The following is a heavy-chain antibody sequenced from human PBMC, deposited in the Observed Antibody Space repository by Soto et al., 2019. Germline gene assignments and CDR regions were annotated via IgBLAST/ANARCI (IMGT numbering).Heavy chain of an antibody. CDR3: ARDQLTGTTTTFDY. J-gene: IGHJ4*02. Sequence: ASVKVSCKASGGTFSSYAISWVRQAPGQGLEWMGGIIPIFGTANYAQKFQGRVTITADESTSTAYMELSSLRSEDTAVYYCARDQLTGTTTTFDYWGQGTLVTVSS. CDR1: GGTFSSYA. CDR2: IIPIFGTA. D-gene: IGHD1-20*01. V-gene: IGHV1-69*13.